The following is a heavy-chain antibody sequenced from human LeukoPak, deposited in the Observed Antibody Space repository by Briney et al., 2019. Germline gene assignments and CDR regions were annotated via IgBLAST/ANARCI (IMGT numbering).Heavy chain of an antibody. CDR1: EFTFSSYW. D-gene: IGHD5-12*01. V-gene: IGHV3-7*01. J-gene: IGHJ4*02. Sequence: GGSLRLSCAASEFTFSSYWMSWVRQAPGKGLEWVANIKQDGSDKYYVDSVKGRFTISRDNAKKSLYLQMNSLRAEDTAVYYCAREDIVATTAVDYWGQGTLVTVSS. CDR3: AREDIVATTAVDY. CDR2: IKQDGSDK.